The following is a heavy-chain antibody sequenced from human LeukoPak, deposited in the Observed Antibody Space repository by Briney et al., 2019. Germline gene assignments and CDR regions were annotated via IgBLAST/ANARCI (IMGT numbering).Heavy chain of an antibody. CDR1: EFTVSSNY. CDR2: IYSGGTT. V-gene: IGHV3-66*01. Sequence: PGGSLRLSCAASEFTVSSNYMSWVRQAPGKGLEWVSDIYSGGTTYYADSVKGRFTISRDNSKNTLYLQMNSLSAEDTAVYYCARSHDFWSGYYRGGVDYWGQGTLVTVSS. D-gene: IGHD3-3*01. CDR3: ARSHDFWSGYYRGGVDY. J-gene: IGHJ4*02.